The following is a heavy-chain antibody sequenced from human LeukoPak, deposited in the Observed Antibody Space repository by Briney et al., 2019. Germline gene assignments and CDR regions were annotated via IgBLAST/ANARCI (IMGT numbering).Heavy chain of an antibody. CDR1: GYTFTSYA. V-gene: IGHV1-69*13. CDR3: ATAPIWSPGDSPYYYGMDV. CDR2: IIPIFGTA. Sequence: GASVKVSCKASGYTFTSYAISWVRQAPGQGLEWMGGIIPIFGTANYAQKFQGRVTITADESTSTAYMELSSLRSEDTAVYYCATAPIWSPGDSPYYYGMDVWGQGTTVTVSS. D-gene: IGHD3-10*01. J-gene: IGHJ6*02.